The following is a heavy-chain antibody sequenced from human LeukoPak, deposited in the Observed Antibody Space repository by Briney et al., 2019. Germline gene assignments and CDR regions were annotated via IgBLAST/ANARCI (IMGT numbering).Heavy chain of an antibody. D-gene: IGHD3-3*01. Sequence: ASVKVSCKASGYTFTGYYMHWVRQAPGQGLEWMGWINPNSGGTNYAQKFQGRVTMTRDTSISTAYMELSWLRSDDTAVYYCARDIVKDRFWSETSYYFDYWGQGTLVTVSS. CDR1: GYTFTGYY. V-gene: IGHV1-2*02. J-gene: IGHJ4*02. CDR2: INPNSGGT. CDR3: ARDIVKDRFWSETSYYFDY.